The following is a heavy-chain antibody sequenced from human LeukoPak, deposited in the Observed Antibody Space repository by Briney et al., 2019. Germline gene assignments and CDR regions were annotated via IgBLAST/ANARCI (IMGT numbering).Heavy chain of an antibody. J-gene: IGHJ5*02. CDR1: GGSISSSSYY. D-gene: IGHD3-10*01. V-gene: IGHV4-39*07. CDR3: ARRVVRGVISRPQLNWFDP. CDR2: IYYSGST. Sequence: SETLSLTCTVSGGSISSSSYYWGWIRQPPGKGLEWIGSIYYSGSTYYNPSLKSRVTISVDTSKNQFSLKLSSVTAADTAVYYCARRVVRGVISRPQLNWFDPWGQGTLVTVSS.